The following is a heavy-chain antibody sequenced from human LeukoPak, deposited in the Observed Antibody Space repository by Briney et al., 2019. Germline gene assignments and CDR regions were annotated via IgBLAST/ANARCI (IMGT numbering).Heavy chain of an antibody. CDR1: GGSFSGYY. V-gene: IGHV4-34*01. D-gene: IGHD3-3*01. Sequence: SETLSLTCAVYGGSFSGYYWSWIRQPPGKGPEWIGEINHSGSTNYNPSLKSRVTISVDTSKNQFSLKLSSVTAADTAAYYCARGDFWSGYYYWGQGTLVTVSS. CDR3: ARGDFWSGYYY. CDR2: INHSGST. J-gene: IGHJ4*02.